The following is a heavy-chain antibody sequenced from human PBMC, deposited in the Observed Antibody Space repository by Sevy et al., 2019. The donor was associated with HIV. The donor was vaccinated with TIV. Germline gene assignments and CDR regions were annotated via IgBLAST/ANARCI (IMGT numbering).Heavy chain of an antibody. V-gene: IGHV3-15*07. CDR1: GFTFSNAW. CDR2: IKSKANGETT. CDR3: TAEIDWNYFDY. D-gene: IGHD1-1*01. Sequence: GGSLRLSCAASGFTFSNAWINWVRQAPGKGLEWVGRIKSKANGETTDYAAPVKGRFTISRDDSKNTLSLQMNSLKTEDTAVYYCTAEIDWNYFDYWGRGTLVTVSS. J-gene: IGHJ4*02.